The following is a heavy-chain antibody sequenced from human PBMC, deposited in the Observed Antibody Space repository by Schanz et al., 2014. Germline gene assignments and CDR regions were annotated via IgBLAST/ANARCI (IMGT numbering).Heavy chain of an antibody. V-gene: IGHV4-39*01. CDR2: DCISATD. CDR3: ARHRDEMATVSSPFDY. J-gene: IGHJ4*02. D-gene: IGHD2-15*01. Sequence: QVQLQESGPGLVKPSETLSLTCSVSGDSITGVSRYWGWIRQPPGKGLEWIASDCISATDYVNESLQGRVSISIDRSKTHLSLKVTSVTAADTAVYFCARHRDEMATVSSPFDYWGQGILVTVSS. CDR1: GDSITGVSRY.